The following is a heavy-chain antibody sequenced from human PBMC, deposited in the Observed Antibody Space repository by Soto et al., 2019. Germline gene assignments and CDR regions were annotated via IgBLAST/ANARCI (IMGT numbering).Heavy chain of an antibody. V-gene: IGHV3-23*01. CDR2: ISGSGSNT. CDR3: ARGRSQTSFSFEY. Sequence: GGSLRVSCAAAGLSFSGYARSWVRQDPGKGLEWVSLISGSGSNTYYADSVRGRFTVSRDNSRSTLFLQMNSLRVEDTAIYYCARGRSQTSFSFEYWGQGTLVTVSS. CDR1: GLSFSGYA. J-gene: IGHJ4*02.